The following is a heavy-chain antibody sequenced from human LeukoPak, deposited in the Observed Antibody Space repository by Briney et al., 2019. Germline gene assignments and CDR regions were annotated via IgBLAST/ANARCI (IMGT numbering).Heavy chain of an antibody. CDR2: INPSAGST. Sequence: ASVKVSCKASGYTFTGYYMHGVRQAPGQGLEWMGVINPSAGSTSYAQKFQGRLTMTRDTSTSTVCMELSSLRSEDTAVYYCAREYCSGGTCREYFQHWGQGTLVTVSS. D-gene: IGHD2-15*01. J-gene: IGHJ1*01. V-gene: IGHV1-46*01. CDR3: AREYCSGGTCREYFQH. CDR1: GYTFTGYY.